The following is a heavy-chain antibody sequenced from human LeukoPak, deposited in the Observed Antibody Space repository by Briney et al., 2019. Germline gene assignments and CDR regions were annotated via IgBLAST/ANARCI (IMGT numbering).Heavy chain of an antibody. CDR3: AKDALPRIAAAGTVY. CDR1: GITFSSYG. V-gene: IGHV3-23*01. CDR2: ISSTGGTT. Sequence: GGSLRLSCAASGITFSSYGMSWVRQAPGKGLEWVSSISSTGGTTYYADSVKGRFTISRDNSKNTVFLQMNSLGAEDTAVYYCAKDALPRIAAAGTVYWGQGTLVTVSS. D-gene: IGHD6-13*01. J-gene: IGHJ4*02.